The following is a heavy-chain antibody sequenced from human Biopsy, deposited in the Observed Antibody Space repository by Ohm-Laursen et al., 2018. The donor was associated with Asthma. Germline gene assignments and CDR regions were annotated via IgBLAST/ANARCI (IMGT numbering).Heavy chain of an antibody. CDR2: VSSDGHNK. CDR1: GFVLSQCG. CDR3: ARQSGQDYGDSSGFDI. J-gene: IGHJ3*02. Sequence: SSLRLSCAASGFVLSQCGMHWVRQGPGKALEWVALVSSDGHNKYYEDSVKGRFAISRDKVRNRLYLQINRLTVEDSAVYFCARQSGQDYGDSSGFDIWGQGTKVAVSS. V-gene: IGHV3-30*03. D-gene: IGHD3-22*01.